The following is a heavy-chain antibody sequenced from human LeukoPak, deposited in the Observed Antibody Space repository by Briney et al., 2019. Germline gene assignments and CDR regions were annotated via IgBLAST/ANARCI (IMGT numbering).Heavy chain of an antibody. CDR2: ISGSGGST. CDR1: GFTFSSYA. Sequence: GGSLRLSCAASGFTFSSYAMSWVRQAPGKGLEWVSAISGSGGSTYYADSVKGRFTISRDNSKNTLYLQMNSLRAEDTAVYYCAKDPYDILTGYPDYYYYYGMDVWGQGTTVTVSS. CDR3: AKDPYDILTGYPDYYYYYGMDV. J-gene: IGHJ6*02. V-gene: IGHV3-23*01. D-gene: IGHD3-9*01.